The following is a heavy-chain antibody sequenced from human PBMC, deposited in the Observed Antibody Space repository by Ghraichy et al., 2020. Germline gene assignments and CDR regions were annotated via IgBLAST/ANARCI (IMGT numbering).Heavy chain of an antibody. CDR1: GFTFSSYW. CDR3: ARDLYCSGGSCYSLDY. Sequence: GGSLRLSCAASGFTFSSYWMNWVRQAPGRGLEWVANIKHDGSEKNYVDSVKGRFTVSRDNAKNSLSLQMNSLRAEDTAVYYCARDLYCSGGSCYSLDYWGQEPWSPSPQ. CDR2: IKHDGSEK. J-gene: IGHJ4*01. D-gene: IGHD2-15*01. V-gene: IGHV3-7*01.